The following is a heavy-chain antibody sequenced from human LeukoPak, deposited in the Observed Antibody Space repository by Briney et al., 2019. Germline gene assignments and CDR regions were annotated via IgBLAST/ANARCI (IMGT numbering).Heavy chain of an antibody. V-gene: IGHV3-48*03. CDR1: GFTFSSYE. J-gene: IGHJ6*04. Sequence: GGSLRLSCAASGFTFSSYEMNWVLQAPGEGLEWVSYISSSGSTIYYADSVKGRFTISRDNAKNSLYLQMNSLRAEDTAVYYCAEVGTTMIGGVWGKGTTVTISS. D-gene: IGHD3-10*02. CDR2: ISSSGSTI. CDR3: AEVGTTMIGGV.